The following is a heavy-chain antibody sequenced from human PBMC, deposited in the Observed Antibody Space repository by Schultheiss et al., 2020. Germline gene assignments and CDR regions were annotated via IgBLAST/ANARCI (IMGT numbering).Heavy chain of an antibody. D-gene: IGHD1-1*01. CDR3: ARDWNGGIDY. V-gene: IGHV3-13*01. J-gene: IGHJ4*02. CDR2: IGTAGDT. Sequence: GGSLRLSCAASGFTFSSYDMHWVRQATGKGLEWVSAIGTAGDTYYPGSVKGRFTISRDNSKNTLYLQMNSLRDEDTAVYYCARDWNGGIDYWGQGILVTVS. CDR1: GFTFSSYD.